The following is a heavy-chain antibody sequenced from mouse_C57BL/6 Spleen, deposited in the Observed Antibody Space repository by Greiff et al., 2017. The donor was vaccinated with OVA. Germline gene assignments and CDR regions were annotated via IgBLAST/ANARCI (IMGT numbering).Heavy chain of an antibody. V-gene: IGHV14-2*01. D-gene: IGHD3-2*02. J-gene: IGHJ4*01. CDR3: VQRAQATNAMEY. CDR2: IDPEDGET. Sequence: VQLKESGAELVKPGASVKLSCTASGFNFTDYYMHWVKQRPEQGLEWIGRIDPEDGETKYAPKFQGKATITADTSSNTAYLQLSSLTSEDTAVYYCVQRAQATNAMEYWGQGTSVTVSS. CDR1: GFNFTDYY.